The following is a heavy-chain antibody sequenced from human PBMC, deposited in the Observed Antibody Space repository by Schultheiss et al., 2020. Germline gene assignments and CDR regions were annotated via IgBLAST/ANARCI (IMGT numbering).Heavy chain of an antibody. CDR2: IYYSGST. D-gene: IGHD2-15*01. J-gene: IGHJ4*02. CDR3: ARGDLVGSGGSCYYFDY. CDR1: GGSISSYY. V-gene: IGHV4-59*12. Sequence: SETLSLTCTVSGGSISSYYWSWIRQPPGKGLEWIGYIYYSGSTYYNPSLKSRVTISVDTSKNQFSLKLSSVTAADTAVYYCARGDLVGSGGSCYYFDYWGQGTLVTVSS.